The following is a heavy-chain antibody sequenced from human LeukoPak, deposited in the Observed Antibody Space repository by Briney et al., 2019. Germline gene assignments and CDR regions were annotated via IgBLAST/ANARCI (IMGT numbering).Heavy chain of an antibody. CDR1: QFTFSRFA. J-gene: IGHJ6*03. V-gene: IGHV3-23*01. D-gene: IGHD2-21*01. Sequence: GGSLRLSCEASQFTFSRFAMSWIRQAPGTGLEWVSTLSGSGTATYYADSVKGRFTTSRDNSKDILYLQMDNLRADDTAVYYCAKHLGSHSFLFYYMDVWGTGTSVIVSS. CDR3: AKHLGSHSFLFYYMDV. CDR2: LSGSGTAT.